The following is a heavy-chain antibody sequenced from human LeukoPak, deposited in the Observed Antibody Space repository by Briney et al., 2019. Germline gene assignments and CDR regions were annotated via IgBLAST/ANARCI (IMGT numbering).Heavy chain of an antibody. D-gene: IGHD6-6*01. Sequence: SETLSLTCTVSGGSISSGGYYWSWIRQHPGKGLEWIGYIYYSGSTYYNPSLKSRVTISVDTSKNQFSLKLSSVTAADTAVYYCARGLGRGRGVQLVRRDYFDYWGQGTLVTVSS. J-gene: IGHJ4*02. CDR2: IYYSGST. CDR3: ARGLGRGRGVQLVRRDYFDY. V-gene: IGHV4-31*03. CDR1: GGSISSGGYY.